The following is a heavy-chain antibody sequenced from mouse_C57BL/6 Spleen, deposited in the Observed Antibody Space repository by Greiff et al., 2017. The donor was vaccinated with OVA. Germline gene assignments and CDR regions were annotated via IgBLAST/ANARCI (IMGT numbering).Heavy chain of an antibody. CDR1: GYTFTDYY. CDR2: INPNNGGT. CDR3: ARSIGYGSTDWYFDV. D-gene: IGHD1-1*01. Sequence: VQLQQSGPELVKPGASVKISCKASGYTFTDYYMNWVKQSHGKSLEWIGDINPNNGGTSYNQKFKGKATLTVDKSSSTAYMELRSLTSEDSAVYYCARSIGYGSTDWYFDVWGTGTTVTVSS. J-gene: IGHJ1*03. V-gene: IGHV1-26*01.